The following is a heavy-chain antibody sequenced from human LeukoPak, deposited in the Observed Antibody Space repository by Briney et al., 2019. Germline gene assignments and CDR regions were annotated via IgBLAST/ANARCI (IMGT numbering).Heavy chain of an antibody. Sequence: SETLSHTCTVSGGSITSRDSSWSWIRQPPGKGLEWIGYINYSGSTSYNPSLKSRVTISVDTSKNQFSLKLSSVTAADTAVYYCARDKDKKGDGLDVWGQGTTVTVSS. CDR2: INYSGST. J-gene: IGHJ6*02. CDR1: GGSITSRDSS. V-gene: IGHV4-30-4*01. CDR3: ARDKDKKGDGLDV.